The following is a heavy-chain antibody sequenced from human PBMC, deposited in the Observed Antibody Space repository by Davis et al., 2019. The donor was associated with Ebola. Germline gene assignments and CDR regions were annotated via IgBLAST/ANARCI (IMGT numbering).Heavy chain of an antibody. CDR1: GGSISSYY. D-gene: IGHD3-10*01. CDR2: IYYSGST. Sequence: PSETLSLTCTVSGGSISSYYWSWIRQPPGKGLEWIGYIYYSGSTNYNPSLKSRVTISVDTSKNQFSLKLSSVTAADTAVYYCAGRITMGNWFDPWGQGTLVTVSS. CDR3: AGRITMGNWFDP. J-gene: IGHJ5*02. V-gene: IGHV4-59*08.